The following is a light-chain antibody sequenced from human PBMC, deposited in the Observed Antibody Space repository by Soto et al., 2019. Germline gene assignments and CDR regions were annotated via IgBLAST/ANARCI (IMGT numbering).Light chain of an antibody. V-gene: IGKV3-11*01. CDR1: QSVSNY. Sequence: EIVLTQSPATLSLSPGERATLSCRASQSVSNYLAWYQQKPGQAPRLLIYEASNRATGIPARFSGSGSGTDFTLTISSLESEDFAVYYCQQSSNWLTFGGGTKVEIK. CDR2: EAS. J-gene: IGKJ4*01. CDR3: QQSSNWLT.